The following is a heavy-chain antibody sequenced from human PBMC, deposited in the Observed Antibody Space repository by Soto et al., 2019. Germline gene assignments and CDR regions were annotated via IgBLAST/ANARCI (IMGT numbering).Heavy chain of an antibody. V-gene: IGHV3-48*02. J-gene: IGHJ4*02. CDR1: GFTFSSYS. CDR3: ARGSGATMPDY. Sequence: GGSLRLSCAASGFTFSSYSMNWVRQAPGKGLEWVSYISSSSSTIYXXXXXXXXXXXXXDXAKNSLYLQMNSLRDEDTAVYYCARGSGATMPDYWGQGTLVTVSS. D-gene: IGHD2-2*01. CDR2: ISSSSSTI.